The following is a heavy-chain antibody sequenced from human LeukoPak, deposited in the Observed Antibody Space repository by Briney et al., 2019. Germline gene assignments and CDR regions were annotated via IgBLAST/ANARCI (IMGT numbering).Heavy chain of an antibody. CDR3: ARARPVVVPAALNWFDP. Sequence: SETLSLTCTVSGGSISSGGSYWSWIRQHPGKGLEWIGYVYYSGSTYYNPSLKSRVTISVDTSKNQFSLKLSSVTAADTAVYYCARARPVVVPAALNWFDPWGQGTLVTVSS. J-gene: IGHJ5*02. CDR1: GGSISSGGSY. V-gene: IGHV4-31*03. D-gene: IGHD2-2*01. CDR2: VYYSGST.